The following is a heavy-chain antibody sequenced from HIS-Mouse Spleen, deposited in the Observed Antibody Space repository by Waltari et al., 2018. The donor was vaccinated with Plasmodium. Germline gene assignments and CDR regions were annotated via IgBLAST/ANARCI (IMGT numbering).Heavy chain of an antibody. CDR1: GGSFSGYY. V-gene: IGHV4-34*01. D-gene: IGHD3-3*01. J-gene: IGHJ2*01. CDR2: INHSGST. CDR3: ARVTSSGVYWYFDL. Sequence: QVQLQQWGAGLLKPSETLSLTCAVYGGSFSGYYWSWIRQPPGKGLAWIGEINHSGSTNYNPSPQSRVTISVDTCKNQFSLTLSSVTAADTAVYYCARVTSSGVYWYFDLWGRGTLVTVSS.